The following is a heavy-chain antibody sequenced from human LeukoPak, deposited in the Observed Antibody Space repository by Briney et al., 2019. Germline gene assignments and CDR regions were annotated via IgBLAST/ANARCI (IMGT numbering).Heavy chain of an antibody. Sequence: GESLMISCKGSGYGFTSYWASWVRQMPGKGLEWMGRINPSDSYTNYSPSFQSHVTISADNSISTAYLQWSSLKASDTAMYYCARRGYSYLPLDHWGQGTLVTVSS. V-gene: IGHV5-10-1*01. J-gene: IGHJ4*02. D-gene: IGHD5-18*01. CDR3: ARRGYSYLPLDH. CDR1: GYGFTSYW. CDR2: INPSDSYT.